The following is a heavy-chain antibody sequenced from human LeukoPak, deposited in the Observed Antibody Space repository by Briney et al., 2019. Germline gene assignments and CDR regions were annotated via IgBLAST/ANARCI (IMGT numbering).Heavy chain of an antibody. Sequence: GGSLRLSCAASGFTFGNAWMSWVRQAPGKGLEWVGRIKSKTDGGTTDYAAPVKGRFTISRDDSKNTLYLQMNSLKTEDTAVYYCTTDLVVIVVTFRQGGVDYWGQGTLVTVPS. CDR2: IKSKTDGGTT. D-gene: IGHD2-21*01. CDR1: GFTFGNAW. CDR3: TTDLVVIVVTFRQGGVDY. J-gene: IGHJ4*02. V-gene: IGHV3-15*01.